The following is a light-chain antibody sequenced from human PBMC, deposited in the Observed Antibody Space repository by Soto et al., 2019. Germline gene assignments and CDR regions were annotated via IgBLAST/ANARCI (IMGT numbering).Light chain of an antibody. V-gene: IGLV2-14*01. J-gene: IGLJ1*01. Sequence: QSALTQPASVSGSPGQSITISCTGTSSDVGGYNYVSWYQQRPGKAPKLMIYDVSNRPSGVSNRFSGSKSGNTASLTISGLQAXDEADYYCSSYTSSSTLYVFGTGTKVTVL. CDR3: SSYTSSSTLYV. CDR1: SSDVGGYNY. CDR2: DVS.